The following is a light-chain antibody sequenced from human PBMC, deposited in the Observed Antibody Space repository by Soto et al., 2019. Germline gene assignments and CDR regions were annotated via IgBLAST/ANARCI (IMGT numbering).Light chain of an antibody. V-gene: IGKV4-1*01. CDR2: WAS. CDR1: LNIYFKSNNRNY. J-gene: IGKJ4*01. Sequence: DIVMTQSPDSLRVSLGERATISCTSSLNIYFKSNNRNYLAWYQQKTGQPPKLLVYWASTRESGVPDRFTVSGSGTYFTLTIDNVQPDDVAVYYCQQYFITPLTVGGGTRVDIK. CDR3: QQYFITPLT.